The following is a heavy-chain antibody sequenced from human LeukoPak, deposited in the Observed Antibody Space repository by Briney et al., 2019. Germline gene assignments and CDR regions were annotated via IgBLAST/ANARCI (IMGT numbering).Heavy chain of an antibody. Sequence: GGSLRLSCAASGFTFSSYAMSWVRQVPGKGLEWVSGISGSGGSTYYADSVKGRFTISRDNSKSTLHLQMNSLRAEDTPLYYCAEWNSVYWYFDLWGRGTLVTVSS. V-gene: IGHV3-23*01. CDR2: ISGSGGST. D-gene: IGHD1-1*01. CDR1: GFTFSSYA. J-gene: IGHJ2*01. CDR3: AEWNSVYWYFDL.